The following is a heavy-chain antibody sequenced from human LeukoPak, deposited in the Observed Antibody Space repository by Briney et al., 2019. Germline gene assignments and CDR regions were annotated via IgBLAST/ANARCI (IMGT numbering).Heavy chain of an antibody. J-gene: IGHJ4*02. D-gene: IGHD1-26*01. V-gene: IGHV4-61*02. CDR3: ARERWELWAKFDY. CDR1: GGSISSGSYY. CDR2: IYTSGST. Sequence: SQTLSLTCSVSGGSISSGSYYWSWIRQPAGKGLEWIGRIYTSGSTNYNPSLKSRVTISVDTSKNQFSLRLSSVTAVDTAVYYCARERWELWAKFDYWGQGTLVTVSS.